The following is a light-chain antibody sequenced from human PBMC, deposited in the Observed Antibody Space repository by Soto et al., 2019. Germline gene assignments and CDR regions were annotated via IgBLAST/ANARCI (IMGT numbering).Light chain of an antibody. CDR2: QAS. CDR1: QSVSGW. Sequence: DIQMTQSPSTLSASVGDRVAISCRASQSVSGWLACYQQKPGKVPKLLIYQASTLEDGVPSRFSGSGSGPEFTLTISSLQPDDSATYYCQHYNDYSYTFGPGTNLEIK. CDR3: QHYNDYSYT. V-gene: IGKV1-5*03. J-gene: IGKJ2*01.